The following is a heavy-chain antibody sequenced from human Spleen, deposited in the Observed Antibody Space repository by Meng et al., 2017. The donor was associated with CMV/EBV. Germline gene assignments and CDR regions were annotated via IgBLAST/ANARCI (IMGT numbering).Heavy chain of an antibody. Sequence: SGPTLVKPTQTLTLTCTFSGFSLRTNGMRVSWIRQPPGKALEWLARIDWDNDKFYSTSLKTRRTISKDTSKNQVVLTMTNMDPVDTATYYCARTDYGDSRGAFDIWGQGTMVTVSS. CDR1: GFSLRTNGMR. J-gene: IGHJ3*02. V-gene: IGHV2-70*04. D-gene: IGHD4-17*01. CDR3: ARTDYGDSRGAFDI. CDR2: IDWDNDK.